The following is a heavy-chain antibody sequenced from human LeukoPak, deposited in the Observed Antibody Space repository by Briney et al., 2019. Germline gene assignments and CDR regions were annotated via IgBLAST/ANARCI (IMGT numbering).Heavy chain of an antibody. CDR1: GYSFTTYW. Sequence: GESLKISCKGSGYSFTTYWIAWVRQMPGKGLEWMGIIYPGDSDTRYSPSFQGQVTISVDKSISTAYLQWSGLKASDTAMYYCARGSEGNWNRFAYWGQGTLVTVSS. V-gene: IGHV5-51*01. CDR2: IYPGDSDT. D-gene: IGHD1-20*01. J-gene: IGHJ4*02. CDR3: ARGSEGNWNRFAY.